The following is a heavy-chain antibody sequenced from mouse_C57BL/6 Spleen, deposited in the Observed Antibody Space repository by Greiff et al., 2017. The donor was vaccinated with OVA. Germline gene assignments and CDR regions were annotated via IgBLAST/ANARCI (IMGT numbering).Heavy chain of an antibody. V-gene: IGHV5-17*01. Sequence: EVQVVESGGGLVKPGGSLKLSCAASGFTFSDYGMHWVRPAPEKGLEWVAYLSSGSSTIYYADTVKGRFTISRDNAKNTLFLQMTSLRYEDTAMYYCARRKLTGFYWYFDVWGTGTTVTVSS. J-gene: IGHJ1*03. CDR2: LSSGSSTI. CDR1: GFTFSDYG. CDR3: ARRKLTGFYWYFDV. D-gene: IGHD4-1*01.